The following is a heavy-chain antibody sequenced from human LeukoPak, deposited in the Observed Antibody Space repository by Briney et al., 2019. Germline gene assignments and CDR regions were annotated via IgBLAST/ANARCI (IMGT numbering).Heavy chain of an antibody. V-gene: IGHV3-7*01. CDR2: IKQDGSEK. D-gene: IGHD2-2*01. Sequence: GGSLRLSCAASGFTFSSYWMSWVRQAPGKGLEWVANIKQDGSEKYYVDSVKGRFTISRGNAKNSLYLQMNSLRAEDTAVYCARDDCSSISCYHNWFDPWGQGTLVTVSS. CDR3: ARDDCSSISCYHNWFDP. J-gene: IGHJ5*02. CDR1: GFTFSSYW.